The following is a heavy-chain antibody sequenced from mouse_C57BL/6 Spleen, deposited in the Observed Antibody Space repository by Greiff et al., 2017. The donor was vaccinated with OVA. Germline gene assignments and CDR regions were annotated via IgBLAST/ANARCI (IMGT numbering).Heavy chain of an antibody. V-gene: IGHV1-64*01. CDR3: ATSTTVVPRDCDV. D-gene: IGHD1-1*01. Sequence: QVQLQQPGAELVKPGASVKLSCKASGYTFTSYWMHWVKQRPGQGLEWIGMIHPNSGSTNYNEKFKSKATLTVDKSSSTAYMQLSSLTYENSAVYYCATSTTVVPRDCDVWGTGTTLTVSS. CDR1: GYTFTSYW. J-gene: IGHJ1*03. CDR2: IHPNSGST.